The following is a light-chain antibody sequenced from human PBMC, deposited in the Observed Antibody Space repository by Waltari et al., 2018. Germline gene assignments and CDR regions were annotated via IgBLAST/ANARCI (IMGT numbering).Light chain of an antibody. CDR3: VLYMGSGIRV. J-gene: IGLJ3*02. CDR1: SCSVSRRYN. Sequence: TVVTPAPSFSVSPGGTVTPTCALSSCSVSRRYNPSWYQQTPGQAPRTLIYSTNTRSSGVPDRFSGSILGNKAALTITGAQADDESDYYCVLYMGSGIRVFGGGTKLTVL. CDR2: STN. V-gene: IGLV8-61*01.